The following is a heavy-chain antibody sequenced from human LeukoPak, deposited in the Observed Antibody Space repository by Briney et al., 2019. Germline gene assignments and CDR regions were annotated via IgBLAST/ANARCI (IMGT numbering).Heavy chain of an antibody. CDR2: IYYSGST. CDR1: DGSISSSSYY. CDR3: ARPNVPVTIFYPGDNAFDI. D-gene: IGHD3-9*01. J-gene: IGHJ3*02. Sequence: PSETLSLTCTVSDGSISSSSYYWGWIRQPPGKGLEWIGSIYYSGSTYYNPSLKSRVSISVDTSKNQFSLKLSSVTAADTAVYYCARPNVPVTIFYPGDNAFDIWGQGTMVTVSS. V-gene: IGHV4-39*01.